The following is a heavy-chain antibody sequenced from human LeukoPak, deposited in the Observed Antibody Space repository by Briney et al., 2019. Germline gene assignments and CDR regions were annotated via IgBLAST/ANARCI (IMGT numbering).Heavy chain of an antibody. J-gene: IGHJ4*02. CDR2: IYYSGNT. CDR1: GGSFSGYY. Sequence: SETLSLTCAVYGGSFSGYYWSWIRQPPGKGLEWIASIYYSGNTYYNPSLKSRVTISIDTSQNQFALKLSSVAAADTAVYYCARETSSSASLWGQGTLVTVSS. V-gene: IGHV4-34*01. CDR3: ARETSSSASL. D-gene: IGHD6-6*01.